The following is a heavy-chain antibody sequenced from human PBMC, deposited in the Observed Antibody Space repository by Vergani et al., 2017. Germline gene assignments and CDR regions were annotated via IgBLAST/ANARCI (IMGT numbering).Heavy chain of an antibody. CDR3: ASSFRGAYYYYGMDV. J-gene: IGHJ6*02. V-gene: IGHV5-10-1*01. CDR1: GYSFTSYW. D-gene: IGHD3-10*01. CDR2: IDPSDSYT. Sequence: EVQLVQSGAEVKTPGESLRISCKGSGYSFTSYWISWVRQMPGKGLEWMGRIDPSDSYTNYSPSFQGHVTISADKSISTAYLQWSSLKASDTAMYYCASSFRGAYYYYGMDVWGQGTTVTVSS.